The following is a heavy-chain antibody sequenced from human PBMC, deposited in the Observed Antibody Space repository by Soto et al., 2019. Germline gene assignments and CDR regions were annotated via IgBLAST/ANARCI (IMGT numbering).Heavy chain of an antibody. J-gene: IGHJ6*02. D-gene: IGHD3-3*01. Sequence: ASVKVSCKASGYTFTSYGISWVRQAPGQGLEWMGWISAYNGNTNYAQKLQGRVTMTTDTSTSTAYMELRSLRSDDTAVYYCARYLRNYDFWSGYYKGGEGYYYYGMDVWGQGTTVTVSS. CDR1: GYTFTSYG. CDR3: ARYLRNYDFWSGYYKGGEGYYYYGMDV. CDR2: ISAYNGNT. V-gene: IGHV1-18*01.